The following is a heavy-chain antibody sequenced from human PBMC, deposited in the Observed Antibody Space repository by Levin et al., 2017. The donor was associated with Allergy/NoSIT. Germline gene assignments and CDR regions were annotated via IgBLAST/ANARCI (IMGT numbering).Heavy chain of an antibody. V-gene: IGHV4-34*01. CDR2: INHSGRT. CDR1: GGSFSGYY. D-gene: IGHD3-10*01. J-gene: IGHJ6*02. CDR3: ARTIRGVIIAYYYYTTDV. Sequence: ESLKISCAVYGGSFSGYYWTWIRQPPGKGLEWIGEINHSGRTNYNPSLKSRVSISADMSKNQFSMRLTSVTAADTAVYYCARTIRGVIIAYYYYTTDVWGQGTSVSVSS.